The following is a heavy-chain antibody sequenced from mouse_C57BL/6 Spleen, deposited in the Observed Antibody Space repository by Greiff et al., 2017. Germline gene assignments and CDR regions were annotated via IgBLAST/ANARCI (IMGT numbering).Heavy chain of an antibody. J-gene: IGHJ3*01. V-gene: IGHV5-6*01. CDR1: GFTFSSYG. D-gene: IGHD1-1*01. CDR2: ISSGGSYT. CDR3: ARQGDGSRTWFAY. Sequence: EVKLVESGGDLVKPGGSLKLSCAASGFTFSSYGMSWVRQTPDKRLEWVATISSGGSYTYYPDSVKGRFTISRDNAKNTLYLQMSSLKSEDTAMYYCARQGDGSRTWFAYWGQGTLVTVSA.